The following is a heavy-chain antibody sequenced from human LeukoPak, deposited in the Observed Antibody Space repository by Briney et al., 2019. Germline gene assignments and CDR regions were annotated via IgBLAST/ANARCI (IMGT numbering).Heavy chain of an antibody. CDR2: IYYSGST. CDR3: ARDKAPTSYYYYGMDV. J-gene: IGHJ6*02. V-gene: IGHV4-59*02. CDR1: GFTVSSNY. D-gene: IGHD5-12*01. Sequence: GSLRLSCAVSGFTVSSNYMSWVRQPPGRGLEWIGSIYYSGSTNYNPSLKSRVTISVDTSKNQFSLKLSSVTAADTAVYYCARDKAPTSYYYYGMDVWGQGTTVTVSS.